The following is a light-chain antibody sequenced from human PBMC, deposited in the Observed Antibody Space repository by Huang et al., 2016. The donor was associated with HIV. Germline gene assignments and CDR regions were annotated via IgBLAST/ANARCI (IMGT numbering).Light chain of an antibody. V-gene: IGKV1-39*01. J-gene: IGKJ2*01. Sequence: EIQMTQSPSSLSSSVGDTVTITCRASQNIDIYLNWYQQSPGKAPKLLIYTASSLQTGVPSRFSGSVSGTDFTLTIDSLQPEDFATYYCLQSYSMFRTFGQGTKLDFK. CDR1: QNIDIY. CDR2: TAS. CDR3: LQSYSMFRT.